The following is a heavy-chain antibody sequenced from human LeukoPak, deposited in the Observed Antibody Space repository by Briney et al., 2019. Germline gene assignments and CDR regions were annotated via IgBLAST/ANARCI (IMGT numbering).Heavy chain of an antibody. Sequence: GGSLRLSCSASGFAFSSFCMIWVRQAPGKGLEWVSGIGGSGADTVYADAVKGRFTISRDNSKNTLFLQMSSLRAEDTAIYYCVKRGVDPWGQGTLVAVSA. CDR3: VKRGVDP. CDR1: GFAFSSFC. V-gene: IGHV3-23*01. CDR2: IGGSGADT. J-gene: IGHJ5*02.